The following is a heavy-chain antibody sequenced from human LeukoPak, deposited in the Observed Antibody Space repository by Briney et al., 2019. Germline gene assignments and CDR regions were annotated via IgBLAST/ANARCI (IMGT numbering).Heavy chain of an antibody. CDR1: GFTFDDYA. CDR2: ISWNSGSI. D-gene: IGHD2-2*01. V-gene: IGHV3-9*01. CDR3: AKDIAGLGYCSSTSCYGGYYYYGMDV. Sequence: PGGSLRLSCAASGFTFDDYAMHWVRQAPGKGLEWVSGISWNSGSIGYADSVKGRFTISRDNAKNSLYLRMNSLRAEDTALYYCAKDIAGLGYCSSTSCYGGYYYYGMDVWGQGTTVTVSS. J-gene: IGHJ6*02.